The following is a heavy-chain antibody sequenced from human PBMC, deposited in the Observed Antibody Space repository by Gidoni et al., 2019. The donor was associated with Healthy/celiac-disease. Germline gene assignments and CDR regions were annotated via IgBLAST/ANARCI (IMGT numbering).Heavy chain of an antibody. J-gene: IGHJ4*02. CDR2: ISSSGSTI. D-gene: IGHD3-3*01. CDR3: ARNLYYDFWSGYQTLFDY. V-gene: IGHV3-11*01. Sequence: QVQLVESGGGLVKPGGSLRLSCAASGFTFSDYYMSWIRQAPGKGLEWVSYISSSGSTIYYADSVKGRFTISRDNAKNSLYLQLNSLRAEDTAVYYCARNLYYDFWSGYQTLFDYWGQGTLVTVSS. CDR1: GFTFSDYY.